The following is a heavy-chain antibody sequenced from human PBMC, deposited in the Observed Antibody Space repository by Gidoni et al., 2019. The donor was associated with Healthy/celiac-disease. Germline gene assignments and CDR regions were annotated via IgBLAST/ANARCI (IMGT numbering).Heavy chain of an antibody. J-gene: IGHJ3*02. Sequence: EVQLEESGGGLVQPGGSLRLSCAASGFTFSSYEMDWVRQAPGKGMEWVSYISSSGSTIDYADSVKGRFTISRDNAKNSLYLQMNSLRAEDTAVYYCARSGSYNAFDIWGQGTMVTVSS. CDR2: ISSSGSTI. V-gene: IGHV3-48*03. D-gene: IGHD1-26*01. CDR1: GFTFSSYE. CDR3: ARSGSYNAFDI.